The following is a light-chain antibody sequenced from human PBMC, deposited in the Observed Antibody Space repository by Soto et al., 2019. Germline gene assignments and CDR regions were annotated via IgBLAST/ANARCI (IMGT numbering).Light chain of an antibody. Sequence: DIQMTQSPSTLSASVGDRVTITCRASQSISSWLAWYQQKPGKAPKLLIYDASSLEGGVPSRFSGSGSGTEFTLTISSLQPDDFATYYCQQDNSYSLTFGQGTKVDI. J-gene: IGKJ1*01. CDR1: QSISSW. CDR3: QQDNSYSLT. V-gene: IGKV1-5*01. CDR2: DAS.